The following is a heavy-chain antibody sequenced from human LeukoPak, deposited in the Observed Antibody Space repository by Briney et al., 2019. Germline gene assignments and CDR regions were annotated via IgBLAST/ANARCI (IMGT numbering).Heavy chain of an antibody. CDR1: GYSISSGYY. CDR3: ARVGIAVAGHFDY. CDR2: IYHSGST. J-gene: IGHJ4*02. V-gene: IGHV4-38-2*02. Sequence: SETLSLTCTVSGYSISSGYYWGWIRQPPGKGLEWIGSIYHSGSTYYNPSLKSRVTISVGTSKNQFSLKLSSVTAADTAVYYCARVGIAVAGHFDYWGQGTLVTVSS. D-gene: IGHD6-19*01.